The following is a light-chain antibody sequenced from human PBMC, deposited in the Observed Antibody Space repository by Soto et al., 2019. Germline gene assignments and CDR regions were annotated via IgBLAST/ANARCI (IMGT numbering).Light chain of an antibody. V-gene: IGKV3-20*01. J-gene: IGKJ2*01. CDR3: HHDNTAGT. Sequence: EIVLTQSPGTLSLSPGERATLSCRASQSVRGSHLGWDQQNPGQPPRLLIYSASSRTTGVPDRFSGSGSGTGFTLTISRLAPEDFALYYWHHDNTAGTFGQGTTLEI. CDR1: QSVRGSH. CDR2: SAS.